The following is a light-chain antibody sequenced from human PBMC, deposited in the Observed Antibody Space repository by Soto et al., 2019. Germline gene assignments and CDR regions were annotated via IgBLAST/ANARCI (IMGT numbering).Light chain of an antibody. V-gene: IGKV1-5*01. CDR3: QKYNSFWT. CDR1: QTISNW. J-gene: IGKJ1*01. Sequence: IRMTQSPSSLSASTGDRVTITCRASQTISNWLAWYQQKPGKAPKLLIYDASSLESGVPSRFSGSGSGTEFTLTISSLQPEDFATYYCQKYNSFWTFGQGTKVDIK. CDR2: DAS.